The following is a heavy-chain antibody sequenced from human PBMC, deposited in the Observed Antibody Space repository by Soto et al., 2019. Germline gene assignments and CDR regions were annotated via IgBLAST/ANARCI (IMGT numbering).Heavy chain of an antibody. CDR1: GFTFDDYA. CDR3: VRSKGGYSYGTPFDY. CDR2: ISWNSGNI. J-gene: IGHJ4*02. Sequence: EVQLEESGGALVQPGRSLRLSCAASGFTFDDYAMYWVRQVLGKGLEWVSSISWNSGNIGYADSVKGRFTTSRDNAENSLYLQMNSLRPVDTALYYCVRSKGGYSYGTPFDYWGQGTLVPVSS. V-gene: IGHV3-9*01. D-gene: IGHD5-18*01.